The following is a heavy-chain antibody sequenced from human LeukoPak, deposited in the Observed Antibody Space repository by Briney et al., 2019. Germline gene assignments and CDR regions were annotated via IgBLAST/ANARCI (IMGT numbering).Heavy chain of an antibody. CDR1: GFSFSSYT. V-gene: IGHV3-21*01. D-gene: IGHD6-19*01. Sequence: GGSLRLSCAASGFSFSSYTMNWVRQAPGKGLEWVSSISSDNNYIYYVDSVKGRFTISRDNAKNTLYLQMNSLRAEDTAVYYCASMSSGWYDFDYWGQGALVTVSS. CDR2: ISSDNNYI. J-gene: IGHJ4*02. CDR3: ASMSSGWYDFDY.